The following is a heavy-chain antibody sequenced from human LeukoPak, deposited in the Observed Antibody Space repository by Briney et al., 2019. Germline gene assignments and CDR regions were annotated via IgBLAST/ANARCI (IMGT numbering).Heavy chain of an antibody. Sequence: GGSLRLSCAASGFTFDDYAMHWVRQAPGKGLEWVSGISWNSGSIGYADSVKGRFTISRDNAKNSLYLQMNSLRAEDTALYYRAANPLYCSGGSCYWFDPWGQGTLVTVSS. J-gene: IGHJ5*02. CDR1: GFTFDDYA. CDR3: AANPLYCSGGSCYWFDP. CDR2: ISWNSGSI. V-gene: IGHV3-9*01. D-gene: IGHD2-15*01.